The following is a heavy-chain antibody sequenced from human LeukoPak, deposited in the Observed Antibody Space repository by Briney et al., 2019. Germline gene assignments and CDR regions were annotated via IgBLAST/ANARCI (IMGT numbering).Heavy chain of an antibody. CDR2: INPNSGGT. V-gene: IGHV1-2*02. CDR1: GYTFTGYY. CDR3: ARDGSGSPNPSDY. Sequence: ASVKVSCKASGYTFTGYYMHWVRQAPGQGLEWMGWINPNSGGTNYAQKFQGRVTMARDTSISTAYMELSRLRSDDTAVYYCARDGSGSPNPSDYWGQGTLVTVSS. D-gene: IGHD3-10*01. J-gene: IGHJ4*02.